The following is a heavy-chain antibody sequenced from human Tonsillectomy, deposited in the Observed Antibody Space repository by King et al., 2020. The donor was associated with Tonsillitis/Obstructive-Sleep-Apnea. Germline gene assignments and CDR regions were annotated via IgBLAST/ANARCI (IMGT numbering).Heavy chain of an antibody. CDR3: ALKTALGYCSGGSCYSVSYFDY. V-gene: IGHV2-5*02. J-gene: IGHJ4*02. Sequence: ITLKESGPTLVRPTQTLTLTCTFSGFSLSTSGVGVGWIRQPPGKALEWLALIYWDDDKRYSPSLKSRLTITKDTSKNQVVLTMTNMDPVDTATYYCALKTALGYCSGGSCYSVSYFDYWGQGTLVTVSS. CDR2: IYWDDDK. D-gene: IGHD2-15*01. CDR1: GFSLSTSGVG.